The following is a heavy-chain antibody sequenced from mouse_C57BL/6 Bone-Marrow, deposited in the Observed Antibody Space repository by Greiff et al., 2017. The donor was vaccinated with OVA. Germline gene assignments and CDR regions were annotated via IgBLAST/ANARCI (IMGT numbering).Heavy chain of an antibody. CDR3: ARQGRDY. V-gene: IGHV5-17*01. Sequence: EVQLQESGGGLVKPGGSLKLSCAASGFTFSDYGMHWVRQAPEKGLEWVAYISSGSSTIYYADTVKGRFTISRDNAKNTLCLQMTSLRSEDTAMYYCARQGRDYWGQGTTLTVSS. D-gene: IGHD3-3*01. CDR2: ISSGSSTI. CDR1: GFTFSDYG. J-gene: IGHJ2*01.